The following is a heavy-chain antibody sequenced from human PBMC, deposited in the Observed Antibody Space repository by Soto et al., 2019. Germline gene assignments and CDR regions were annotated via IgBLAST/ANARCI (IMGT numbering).Heavy chain of an antibody. V-gene: IGHV4-4*02. CDR3: ARGGGPDIAYGMDV. J-gene: IGHJ6*02. CDR2: IYHSGST. D-gene: IGHD5-12*01. Sequence: QVQLQESGPGLVKPSGTLSLTCDVSGGSISSINWWSWVRQPPGKGLKWIGEIYHSGSTTYNPSLKSRVTISVDNSKNQFSLKLKSVTAADTAIYYCARGGGPDIAYGMDVWGQGTTVTVSS. CDR1: GGSISSINW.